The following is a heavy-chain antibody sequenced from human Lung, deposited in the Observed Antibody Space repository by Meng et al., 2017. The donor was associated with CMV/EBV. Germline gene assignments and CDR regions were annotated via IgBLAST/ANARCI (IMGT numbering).Heavy chain of an antibody. D-gene: IGHD3-3*01. Sequence: SETLSLXCTVSGGSISSSSYYWGWIRQPPGKGLEWIGSIYYSGSTYYNPSLKSRVTISVDTSKNQFSLKLSSVTAADTAVYYCASTNYDFWSGYWRGNFDYWGQETLVTVSS. CDR1: GGSISSSSYY. V-gene: IGHV4-39*07. J-gene: IGHJ4*02. CDR2: IYYSGST. CDR3: ASTNYDFWSGYWRGNFDY.